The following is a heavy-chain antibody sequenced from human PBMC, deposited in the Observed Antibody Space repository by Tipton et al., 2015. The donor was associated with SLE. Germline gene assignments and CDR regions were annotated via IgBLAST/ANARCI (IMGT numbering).Heavy chain of an antibody. Sequence: TLSLTCTVYRGSFTGYSWSWIRQSPGKGLEWIGEINHDGFPNYKPSLKSRVTMTRDTSTNQFSLELTSVTAADTAVYYCAREEVGAGSYMDVWGKGTTVTVSS. CDR2: INHDGFP. V-gene: IGHV4-34*01. J-gene: IGHJ6*03. CDR1: RGSFTGYS. D-gene: IGHD1-26*01. CDR3: AREEVGAGSYMDV.